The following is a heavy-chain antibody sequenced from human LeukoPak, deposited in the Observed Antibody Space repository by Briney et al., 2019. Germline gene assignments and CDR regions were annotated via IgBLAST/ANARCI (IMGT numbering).Heavy chain of an antibody. Sequence: SQTLSLTCAVSGGSISSGGYSWSWIRQPPGKGLEWIGYIYYSGSTNYNPSLKSRVTISVDTSKNQFSLKLSSVTAADTAVYYCARSYSGSYQQNDAFDIWGQGTMVTVSS. J-gene: IGHJ3*02. D-gene: IGHD1-26*01. CDR1: GGSISSGGYS. CDR3: ARSYSGSYQQNDAFDI. CDR2: IYYSGST. V-gene: IGHV4-30-4*07.